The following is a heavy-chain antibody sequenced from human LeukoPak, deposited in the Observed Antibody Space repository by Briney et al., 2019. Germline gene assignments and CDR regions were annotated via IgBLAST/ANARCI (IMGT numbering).Heavy chain of an antibody. Sequence: SGALSLTCMDPGGSLSSSFWSWSRQPPGGGVEWVGYIYYSGSTNYNPSLKSRVTISVDTSKNQFSLKLSSVTAADTAVYYCERTENYYDSSGYYNWFDPWGQGTLVTVSS. CDR2: IYYSGST. V-gene: IGHV4-59*01. D-gene: IGHD3-22*01. J-gene: IGHJ5*02. CDR1: GGSLSSSF. CDR3: ERTENYYDSSGYYNWFDP.